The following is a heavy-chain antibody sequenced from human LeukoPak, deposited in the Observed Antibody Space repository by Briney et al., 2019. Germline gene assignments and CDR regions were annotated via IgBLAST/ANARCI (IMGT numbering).Heavy chain of an antibody. D-gene: IGHD6-13*01. CDR1: GGSISSGSYY. Sequence: SETLSLTCTVSGGSISSGSYYWSWIRQPAGKGLEWIGRIYTSGSTNYNPSLKSRVTISVDTSKNQFSLKLSSVTAADTAVYYCAREGGGIAAAGTWRGHNWFDPWGQGTLVTVSS. CDR3: AREGGGIAAAGTWRGHNWFDP. V-gene: IGHV4-61*02. CDR2: IYTSGST. J-gene: IGHJ5*02.